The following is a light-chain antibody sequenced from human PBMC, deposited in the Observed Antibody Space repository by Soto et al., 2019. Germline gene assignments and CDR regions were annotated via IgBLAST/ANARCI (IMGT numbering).Light chain of an antibody. CDR2: YDD. CDR1: SSNVGDNA. J-gene: IGLJ3*02. V-gene: IGLV1-36*01. Sequence: QSVLTQPPSVSEAPRQRVTISCSGSSSNVGDNAVNWYQQLPGKAPKLLVYYDDLLTSGVSDRYSGSKSGTSAYPAISGLQSEDEGDYCCEAWDDSLNGWVFGGGTKLTVL. CDR3: EAWDDSLNGWV.